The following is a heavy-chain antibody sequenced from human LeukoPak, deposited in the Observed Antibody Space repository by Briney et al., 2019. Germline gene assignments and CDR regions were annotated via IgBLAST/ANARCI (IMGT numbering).Heavy chain of an antibody. J-gene: IGHJ6*02. CDR2: IWYDGDNK. Sequence: SLRLSCAASGFTFSIYGMHWVRQAPGKGLEWVAVIWYDGDNKYYADSVKGRFTISRDNSKNTLYLQMNSLRAEDTAVYYCARDGIAAAGQYYCYGMDVWGQGTTVTVSS. CDR1: GFTFSIYG. CDR3: ARDGIAAAGQYYCYGMDV. V-gene: IGHV3-33*01. D-gene: IGHD6-13*01.